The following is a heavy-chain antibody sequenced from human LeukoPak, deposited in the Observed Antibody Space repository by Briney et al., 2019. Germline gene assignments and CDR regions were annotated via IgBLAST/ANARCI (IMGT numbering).Heavy chain of an antibody. Sequence: PGGSLRLSCAASGFTFSSYGMHWVRQAPGKGLEWVAVISYDGSNKYYADSVKGRFTISRDNSKNTLYLQMNSLRAEDTAVYYCARTARGYSYGLYYYYGMDVWGQGTTVTVSS. CDR1: GFTFSSYG. V-gene: IGHV3-30*03. D-gene: IGHD5-18*01. CDR3: ARTARGYSYGLYYYYGMDV. J-gene: IGHJ6*02. CDR2: ISYDGSNK.